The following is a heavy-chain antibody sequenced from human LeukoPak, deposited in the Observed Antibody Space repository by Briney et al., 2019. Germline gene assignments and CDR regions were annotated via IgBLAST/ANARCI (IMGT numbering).Heavy chain of an antibody. V-gene: IGHV3-23*01. CDR3: ARSPSDVASKPNYSDN. CDR2: ISASGAIT. CDR1: EFAFSSYA. Sequence: GGSLRLSCAAAEFAFSSYAMSWIRQLPGKGLEWVSAISASGAITNHADSVKGRFLISRDNSKSTLYLQMSSLRAEDTAIYYWARSPSDVASKPNYSDNWGQGTLVTVSS. D-gene: IGHD1-14*01. J-gene: IGHJ4*02.